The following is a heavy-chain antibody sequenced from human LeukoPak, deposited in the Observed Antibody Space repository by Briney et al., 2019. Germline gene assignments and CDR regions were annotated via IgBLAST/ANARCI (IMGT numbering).Heavy chain of an antibody. D-gene: IGHD2-21*01. CDR3: ARAYCGATPCFDY. CDR2: IKQDGSEK. V-gene: IGHV3-7*01. CDR1: GFTFSSYW. Sequence: GGSLRLSCAASGFTFSSYWMSWVRQAPGKGLEWVANIKQDGSEKYYVDSVKGRFTTSRDNAKNSLYLQMNSLRAEDTAVYYCARAYCGATPCFDYWGQGTLVTVSS. J-gene: IGHJ4*02.